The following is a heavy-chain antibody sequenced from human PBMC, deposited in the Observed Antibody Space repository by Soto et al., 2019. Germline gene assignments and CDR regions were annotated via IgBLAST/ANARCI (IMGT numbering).Heavy chain of an antibody. CDR2: VYYTGST. D-gene: IGHD6-19*01. Sequence: SETLSLTCSVSGGSISGSYWSWIRQSPGKGLEWLGYVYYTGSTNYSPSLRSRVSISVDTSKNEFSLRLSSVTAADTAVYFCARSVAVPGAHIDYWGQGTQVT. CDR3: ARSVAVPGAHIDY. V-gene: IGHV4-59*01. J-gene: IGHJ4*02. CDR1: GGSISGSY.